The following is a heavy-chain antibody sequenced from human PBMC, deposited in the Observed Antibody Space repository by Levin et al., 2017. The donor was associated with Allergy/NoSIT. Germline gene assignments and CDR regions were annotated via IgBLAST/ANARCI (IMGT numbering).Heavy chain of an antibody. J-gene: IGHJ6*02. Sequence: ASVKVSCKASGYTFTDHYMHWVRQAPGQGLEGMGWINPNSGGTNCAQKFQGRVTMTRDASISTGYMELRRLRSDDTAVYYCAREYSSDFSDFYAMDVWGQGTTVTVSS. CDR1: GYTFTDHY. CDR2: INPNSGGT. V-gene: IGHV1-2*02. D-gene: IGHD6-25*01. CDR3: AREYSSDFSDFYAMDV.